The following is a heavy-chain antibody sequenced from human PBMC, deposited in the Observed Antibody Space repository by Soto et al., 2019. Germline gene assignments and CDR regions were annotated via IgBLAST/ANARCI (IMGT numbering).Heavy chain of an antibody. J-gene: IGHJ3*02. CDR1: GFTFSSYV. CDR3: ANPEGDMVRGEFFGDAFDI. D-gene: IGHD3-10*01. CDR2: ISGSGGST. V-gene: IGHV3-23*01. Sequence: EVQLLESGGGLVQPGGSLRLSCAASGFTFSSYVMSWVRQAPGKGLEWVSAISGSGGSTYYADSVKGRFTISRDNCKNTLYLQMNSLRAEDTAVYYCANPEGDMVRGEFFGDAFDIWGQGTMVTVSS.